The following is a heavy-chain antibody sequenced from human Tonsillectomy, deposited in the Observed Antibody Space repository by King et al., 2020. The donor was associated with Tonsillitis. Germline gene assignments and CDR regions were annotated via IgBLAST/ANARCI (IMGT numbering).Heavy chain of an antibody. CDR1: GYTFTSYG. V-gene: IGHV1-18*01. CDR3: ARDKRVYSNYFDY. CDR2: NIAYNGHK. D-gene: IGHD4-11*01. Sequence: QLVQSGAEVKKPGASVKVSCKASGYTFTSYGISWVRQAPGQGPELIGWNIAYNGHKNYAQKVQGRVTMTTDTPTSTAYMGLRSLRSDDTAVYYCARDKRVYSNYFDYWGQGTLVTVSS. J-gene: IGHJ4*02.